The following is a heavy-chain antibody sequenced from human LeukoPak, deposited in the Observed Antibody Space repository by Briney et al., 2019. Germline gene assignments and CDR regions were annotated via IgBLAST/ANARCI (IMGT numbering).Heavy chain of an antibody. CDR1: GFTFSSYG. V-gene: IGHV3-30*03. Sequence: GGSLRLSCAASGFTFSSYGMHWVRQAPGKGLEWVAVISYDGSNKYYADSVKGRFTISRDNSKNTLYLQMNSLRAEDTAVYYCASPPSVVTAINFDYWGQGTLVTVSS. J-gene: IGHJ4*02. D-gene: IGHD2-21*02. CDR2: ISYDGSNK. CDR3: ASPPSVVTAINFDY.